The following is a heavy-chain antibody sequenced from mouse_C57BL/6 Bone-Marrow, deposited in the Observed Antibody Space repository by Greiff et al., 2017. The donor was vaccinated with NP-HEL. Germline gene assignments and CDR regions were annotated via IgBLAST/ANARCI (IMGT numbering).Heavy chain of an antibody. CDR1: GFTFSDYY. CDR2: INYDGSST. J-gene: IGHJ2*01. D-gene: IGHD2-5*01. CDR3: ARDRGNVLDSNFFFDY. V-gene: IGHV5-16*01. Sequence: EVKLMESEGGLVQPGSSMKLSCTASGFTFSDYYMAWVRQVPEKGLEWVANINYDGSSTYYLDSLKSRFIISRDNAKNILYLQMSSLKSEDTATYYCARDRGNVLDSNFFFDYWGQGTTLTVSS.